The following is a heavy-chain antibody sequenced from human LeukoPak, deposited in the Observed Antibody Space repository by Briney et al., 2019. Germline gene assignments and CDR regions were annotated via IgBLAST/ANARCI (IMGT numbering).Heavy chain of an antibody. CDR2: IYHSGST. CDR1: GGSISSGGYY. V-gene: IGHV4-30-2*01. Sequence: PSQTLSLTCTVSGGSISSGGYYWSWIRQPPGKGLEWIGYIYHSGSTYYNPSLKSRVTISVDRSKNQFSLKLSSVTAADTAVYYCARDCSSTSCANDAFDIWGQGTMVTVSS. J-gene: IGHJ3*02. CDR3: ARDCSSTSCANDAFDI. D-gene: IGHD2-2*01.